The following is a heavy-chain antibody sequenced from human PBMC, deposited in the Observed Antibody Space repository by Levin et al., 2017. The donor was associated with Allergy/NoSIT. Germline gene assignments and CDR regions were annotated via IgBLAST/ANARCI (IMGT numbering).Heavy chain of an antibody. V-gene: IGHV1-18*01. CDR2: ISVYNGNT. CDR1: GYTFTNYA. Sequence: ASVKVSCTASGYTFTNYAISWVRQAPGQGLEWMGWISVYNGNTKYAQKLQGRVTMTTETSTNTAYMELRSLRSDDTAVYYCAREVVAAGTAGVGWFDPWGQGTLVTVSS. CDR3: AREVVAAGTAGVGWFDP. D-gene: IGHD6-13*01. J-gene: IGHJ5*02.